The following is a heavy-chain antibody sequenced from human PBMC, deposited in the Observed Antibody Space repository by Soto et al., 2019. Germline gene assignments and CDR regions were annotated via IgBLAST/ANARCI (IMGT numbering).Heavy chain of an antibody. CDR1: GFTFTSYA. CDR3: ARVPPWGNSAGDYYIQHYDS. J-gene: IGHJ4*02. D-gene: IGHD3-10*01. CDR2: INGGSGNT. Sequence: EASVKVSCKSSGFTFTSYAIHWLRQAPGQRPQWMGWINGGSGNTKYSQDFQGRVTFTRDTFATTAYLELSSLRSEDTAVYYCARVPPWGNSAGDYYIQHYDSWGQGTTVTV. V-gene: IGHV1-3*01.